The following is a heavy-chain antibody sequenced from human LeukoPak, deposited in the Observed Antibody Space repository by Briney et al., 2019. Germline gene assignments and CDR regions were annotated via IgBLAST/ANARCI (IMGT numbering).Heavy chain of an antibody. CDR2: ISAYNGNT. V-gene: IGHV1-18*01. CDR1: GYTFTSYG. Sequence: ASVKLSCKASGYTFTSYGISWVRQAPGQGLEWMGWISAYNGNTNYAQKLQGRVTMTTDTSTSTAYMELRSLRSDDTAVYYCARVPIVGATYWFDPWGQGTLVTVSS. J-gene: IGHJ5*02. CDR3: ARVPIVGATYWFDP. D-gene: IGHD1-26*01.